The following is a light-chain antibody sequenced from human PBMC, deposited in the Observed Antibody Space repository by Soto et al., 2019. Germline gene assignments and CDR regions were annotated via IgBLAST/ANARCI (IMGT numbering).Light chain of an antibody. J-gene: IGLJ2*01. CDR2: DVS. CDR1: GSGVGTYSF. V-gene: IGLV2-14*01. CDR3: SSYTYNTAI. Sequence: QSALTQPASVSGSPGQSITISCTGTGSGVGTYSFVSWYQQRPGKAPKLIIYDVSNRPSGVSTRFSGSKSVNTASLTISGLQADDEADYYCSSYTYNTAIFGGGIKVTVL.